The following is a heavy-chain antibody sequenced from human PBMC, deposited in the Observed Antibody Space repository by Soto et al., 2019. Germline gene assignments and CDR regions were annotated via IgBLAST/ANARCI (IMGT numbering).Heavy chain of an antibody. CDR1: GYSISSGYY. V-gene: IGHV4-38-2*02. J-gene: IGHJ6*02. D-gene: IGHD1-26*01. CDR2: IYHSGST. CDR3: ARVGVTRFYGMDV. Sequence: SKTLSLTCTVSGYSISSGYYWGWIRQPPGKGLEWIGSIYHSGSTYYNPSLKSRVTISVDTSKNQFSLKLSSVTAADTAVYYCARVGVTRFYGMDVWGQGTTVTVSS.